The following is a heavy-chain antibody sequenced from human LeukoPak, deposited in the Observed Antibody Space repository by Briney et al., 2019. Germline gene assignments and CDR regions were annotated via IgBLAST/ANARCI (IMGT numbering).Heavy chain of an antibody. CDR1: GFTFSSYA. CDR2: ISYDGSNK. CDR3: ARDRSVGYRGGYFDY. D-gene: IGHD6-13*01. J-gene: IGHJ4*02. V-gene: IGHV3-30-3*01. Sequence: GGSLRLSCAASGFTFSSYAMHWVRQAPGKGLEWVAVISYDGSNKYYADSVKGRFTISRDNSKNTLYLQMNSLRAEDTAVYYCARDRSVGYRGGYFDYWGQGTLVTVSS.